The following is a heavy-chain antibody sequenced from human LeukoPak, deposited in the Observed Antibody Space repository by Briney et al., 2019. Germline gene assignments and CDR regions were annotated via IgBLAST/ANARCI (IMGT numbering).Heavy chain of an antibody. D-gene: IGHD6-13*01. CDR3: ARGLAAAGRRGVDY. CDR2: IYSGGST. CDR1: GFTVSSNY. J-gene: IGHJ4*02. Sequence: GGSLRLSCAASGFTVSSNYMSWVRQAPGKGLEWVSVIYSGGSTYYADSVKGRFTISRDNSKNTLYLQMNSLRAEDTAVYYCARGLAAAGRRGVDYWGQGALVTVSS. V-gene: IGHV3-66*02.